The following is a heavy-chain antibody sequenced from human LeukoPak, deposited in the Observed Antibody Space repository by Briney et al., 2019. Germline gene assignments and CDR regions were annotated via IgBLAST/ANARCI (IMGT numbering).Heavy chain of an antibody. CDR3: AKDQYFDWLLPDY. V-gene: IGHV3-23*01. Sequence: GGSVRLSCAASGFTFSSYAMSWVRQAPGKGLEWVSAISGSGGSTYYADSVKGRFTISRDNSKNTLYLQMNSLRAEDTAVYYCAKDQYFDWLLPDYWGQGTLVTVSS. J-gene: IGHJ4*02. CDR1: GFTFSSYA. D-gene: IGHD3-9*01. CDR2: ISGSGGST.